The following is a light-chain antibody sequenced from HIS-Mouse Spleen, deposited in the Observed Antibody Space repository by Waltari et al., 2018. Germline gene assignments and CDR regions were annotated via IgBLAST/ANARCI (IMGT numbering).Light chain of an antibody. CDR1: SSNIGAGYD. J-gene: IGLJ3*02. Sequence: QSVLTQPPSVSGAPGQRVTISCTGSSSNIGAGYDVHWYQPLPGTAPQLPSYGNGHRPSGVPDRFSGSKSGPSASLAITGLQAEDEADYSCQSYDSSLSGSVFGGGTKLTVL. CDR3: QSYDSSLSGSV. CDR2: GNG. V-gene: IGLV1-40*01.